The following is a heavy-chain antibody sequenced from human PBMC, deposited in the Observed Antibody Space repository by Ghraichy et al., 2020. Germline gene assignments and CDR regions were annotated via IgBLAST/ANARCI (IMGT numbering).Heavy chain of an antibody. Sequence: ESLNISCTVSGGSISSYYWSWIRQPPGKGLEWIGYIYYSGSTNYNPSLKSRVTISVDTSKNQFSLKLSPVTAADTAVYYCARGVVVPAAHSRDYYYYGMDVWGQGTTVTVSS. CDR2: IYYSGST. V-gene: IGHV4-59*01. CDR3: ARGVVVPAAHSRDYYYYGMDV. J-gene: IGHJ6*02. CDR1: GGSISSYY. D-gene: IGHD2-2*01.